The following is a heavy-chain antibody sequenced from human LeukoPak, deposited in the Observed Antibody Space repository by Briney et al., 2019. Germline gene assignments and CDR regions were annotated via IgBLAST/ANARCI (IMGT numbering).Heavy chain of an antibody. D-gene: IGHD2-8*01. CDR2: ISNSGSTV. CDR1: GFTFRDYY. V-gene: IGHV3-11*01. Sequence: PGGSLRLSCAASGFTFRDYYMTWLRQAPGKGLEWLSYISNSGSTVFYADSIKGRFTVSRDNAKRSLYLQIESLIDDDTAVYHCALGTINKDYYFGMDVWGQGTTVTVSS. CDR3: ALGTINKDYYFGMDV. J-gene: IGHJ6*02.